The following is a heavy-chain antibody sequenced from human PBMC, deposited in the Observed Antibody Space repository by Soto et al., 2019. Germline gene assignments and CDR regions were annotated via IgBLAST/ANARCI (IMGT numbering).Heavy chain of an antibody. CDR1: GFTFSSYA. V-gene: IGHV3-23*01. Sequence: EVQLLESGGGLVQPGGSLRLSCAASGFTFSSYAMSWVRQAPGKGLEWVSAISGSGGSTYYADSVKGRFTISRDNSKNTLYLQMNSLRAEDRAVYSGGYSSTPVGYWGQGTLVTVSA. CDR2: ISGSGGST. J-gene: IGHJ4*02. D-gene: IGHD6-13*01. CDR3: GYSSTPVGY.